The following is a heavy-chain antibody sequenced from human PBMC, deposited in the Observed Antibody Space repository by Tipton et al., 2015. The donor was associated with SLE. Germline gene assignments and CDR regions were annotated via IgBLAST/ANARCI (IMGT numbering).Heavy chain of an antibody. CDR2: IYTTGGT. D-gene: IGHD3-3*01. V-gene: IGHV4-61*02. CDR3: ARLQLRSLEWLQQGEFDS. J-gene: IGHJ4*02. CDR1: GASISSGTYY. Sequence: LRLSCTVSGASISSGTYYWSWIRQPAGKGLEWIGRIYTTGGTNYNPSLKSRVTMSVDTSKNQFSLKLTSVTAADTAVYYCARLQLRSLEWLQQGEFDSWGQGTLVTVTS.